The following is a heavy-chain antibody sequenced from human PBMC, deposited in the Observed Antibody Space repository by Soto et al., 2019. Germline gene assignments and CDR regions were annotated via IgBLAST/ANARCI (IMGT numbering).Heavy chain of an antibody. CDR3: ARPGYCSSTSCYYMDV. Sequence: PGESLKISCKGSGYSFTSYWIGWVRQMPGKGLEWMGIIYPGDSDTRYSPSFQGQVTISADKSISTAYLQWSSLKASDTAMYYCARPGYCSSTSCYYMDVWGKGTTVTVSS. V-gene: IGHV5-51*01. J-gene: IGHJ6*03. CDR2: IYPGDSDT. CDR1: GYSFTSYW. D-gene: IGHD2-2*01.